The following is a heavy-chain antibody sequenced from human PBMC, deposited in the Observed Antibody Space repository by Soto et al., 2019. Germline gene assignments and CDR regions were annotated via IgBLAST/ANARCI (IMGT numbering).Heavy chain of an antibody. D-gene: IGHD3-22*01. CDR3: ARDGYYYDSSGYYHTNYYYYYGMDV. Sequence: PGGSLRLSCAASGFTFSSYAMHWVRQAPGKGLEWVAVISYDGSNKYYADSVKGRFTISRDNSKNTLYLQMNSLRAEDTAVYYCARDGYYYDSSGYYHTNYYYYYGMDVWGQGTTVTVSS. CDR1: GFTFSSYA. J-gene: IGHJ6*02. V-gene: IGHV3-30-3*01. CDR2: ISYDGSNK.